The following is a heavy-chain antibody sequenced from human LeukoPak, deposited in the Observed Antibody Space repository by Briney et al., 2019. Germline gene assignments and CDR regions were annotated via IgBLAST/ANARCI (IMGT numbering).Heavy chain of an antibody. J-gene: IGHJ4*02. CDR2: ISGSGGST. V-gene: IGHV3-23*01. CDR1: GFTFSSYA. D-gene: IGHD6-13*01. Sequence: GGSLRLSCAASGFTFSSYAMSWVRQAPGKGLEWVSAISGSGGSTYYADSVKGRFTISRDNSKNTLFLQMNSLRAEDTAVYYCAKVPQGYRSSWYYFDYWGQGTLVPVSS. CDR3: AKVPQGYRSSWYYFDY.